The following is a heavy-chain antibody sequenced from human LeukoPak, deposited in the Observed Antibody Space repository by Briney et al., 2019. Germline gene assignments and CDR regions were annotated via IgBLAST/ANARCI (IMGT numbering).Heavy chain of an antibody. J-gene: IGHJ5*02. D-gene: IGHD3-10*01. Sequence: PSETLSLICAVSGYSISTGYYWGWIRPTPGKGLVWIGSIYHTGSTYYNPSLKSRVTMSLDTSKNQITLKLTSVTAADTAVYYCARLGYDSGTRGLDPWGQGTLVTVSS. CDR1: GYSISTGYY. CDR2: IYHTGST. V-gene: IGHV4-38-2*01. CDR3: ARLGYDSGTRGLDP.